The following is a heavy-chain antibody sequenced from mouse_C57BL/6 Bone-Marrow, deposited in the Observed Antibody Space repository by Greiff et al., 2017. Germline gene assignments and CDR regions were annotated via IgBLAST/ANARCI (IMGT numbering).Heavy chain of an antibody. CDR1: GYTFTNYW. J-gene: IGHJ3*01. D-gene: IGHD2-2*01. CDR2: IYPGGGYT. Sequence: QFQLQQSGAELVRPGTSVKMSCKASGYTFTNYWIGWAKQRPGHGLEWIGDIYPGGGYTNYNEKFKGKATLTADKSSSTAYMQFSSLTSEDSAIYYCARTFYYGYDAGFAYWGQGTLVTVSA. V-gene: IGHV1-63*01. CDR3: ARTFYYGYDAGFAY.